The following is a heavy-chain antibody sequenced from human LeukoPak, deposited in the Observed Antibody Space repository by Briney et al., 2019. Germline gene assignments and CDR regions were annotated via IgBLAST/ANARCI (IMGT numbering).Heavy chain of an antibody. Sequence: GGSLRLSCTVSGFTFSTYWMTWVRQAPGKGLEWVANIKQDGSEKYYVDSVKGRFTISRDNAKNSLYLQMSSLRAEDTAVYYCARSRIGDYWGQGTLVTVSP. CDR1: GFTFSTYW. V-gene: IGHV3-7*01. D-gene: IGHD3-10*01. CDR2: IKQDGSEK. CDR3: ARSRIGDY. J-gene: IGHJ4*02.